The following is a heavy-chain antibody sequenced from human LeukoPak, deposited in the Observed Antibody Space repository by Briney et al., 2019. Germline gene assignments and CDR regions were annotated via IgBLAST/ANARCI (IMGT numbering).Heavy chain of an antibody. CDR3: ARKTESSYGPMAFDI. J-gene: IGHJ3*02. Sequence: SVKVSCKASGGTFSSYAISWVRQAPGQGLEWMGGIIPIFGTANYAQKFQGRGTITTDESTSTAYMELSSLRSENTAVYYCARKTESSYGPMAFDIWGQGTMVTVSS. CDR1: GGTFSSYA. CDR2: IIPIFGTA. V-gene: IGHV1-69*05. D-gene: IGHD5-18*01.